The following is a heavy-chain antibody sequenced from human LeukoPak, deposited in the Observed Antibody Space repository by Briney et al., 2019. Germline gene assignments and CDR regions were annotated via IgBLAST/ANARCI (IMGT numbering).Heavy chain of an antibody. Sequence: GASVKVSCKASGYTFTSYGISWVRQAPGQGLGWMGRISAYNGNTNYAQKLQGRVTMTTDTSTSTAYMELRSLRSDDTAVYYCARVDCSSTSCYAAGNWFDPWGQGTLVTVSS. CDR1: GYTFTSYG. D-gene: IGHD2-2*01. CDR2: ISAYNGNT. V-gene: IGHV1-18*04. CDR3: ARVDCSSTSCYAAGNWFDP. J-gene: IGHJ5*02.